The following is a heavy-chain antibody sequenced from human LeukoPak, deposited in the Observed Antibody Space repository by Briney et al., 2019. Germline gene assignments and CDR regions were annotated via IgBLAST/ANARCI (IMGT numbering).Heavy chain of an antibody. J-gene: IGHJ5*02. CDR1: GGSISSGGYS. V-gene: IGHV4-30-2*01. CDR3: ARGYSSSRGSWFDP. CDR2: IYHSGST. D-gene: IGHD6-13*01. Sequence: SETLSLTCAVSGGSISSGGYSWSWIRQPPGKGLEWIGYIYHSGSTYYNPSLKSRVTISVDRSKNQFSLKLSSVTAADTAVYYCARGYSSSRGSWFDPWGRGTLVTVSS.